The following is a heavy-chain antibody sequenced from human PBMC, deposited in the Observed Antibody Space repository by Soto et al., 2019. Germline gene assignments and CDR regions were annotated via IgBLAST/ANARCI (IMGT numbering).Heavy chain of an antibody. CDR1: GFTFGDYY. J-gene: IGHJ4*02. CDR3: ARSGAGRNCGGECFDY. V-gene: IGHV3-11*01. D-gene: IGHD2-21*01. CDR2: ISFSSTSI. Sequence: QVQLVESGGDLVTPGGSLRLSCAASGFTFGDYYMTWIRQAPGKGLEWISYISFSSTSIYYADSVKGRFTISRANARNSLYLQMNSLRAEDTAMYYCARSGAGRNCGGECFDYWGQGTLVTVSS.